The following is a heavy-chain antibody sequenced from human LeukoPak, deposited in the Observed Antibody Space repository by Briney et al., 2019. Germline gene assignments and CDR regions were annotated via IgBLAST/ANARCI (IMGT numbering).Heavy chain of an antibody. D-gene: IGHD4-17*01. CDR1: GLTFSSYG. CDR3: ARADGDYPHYYYMDV. V-gene: IGHV3-23*01. J-gene: IGHJ6*03. CDR2: ISGSGGST. Sequence: PGGTLRLSCAASGLTFSSYGMSWVRQAPGKGLEWVSAISGSGGSTYYADSVKGRFTISRDNSKNTLYLQVNSLRAEDTAVYYCARADGDYPHYYYMDVWGKGTTVTISS.